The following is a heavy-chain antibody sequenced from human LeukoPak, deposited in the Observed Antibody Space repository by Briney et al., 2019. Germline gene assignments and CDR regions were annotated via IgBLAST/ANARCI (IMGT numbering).Heavy chain of an antibody. J-gene: IGHJ4*02. V-gene: IGHV3-53*01. CDR1: GFTFRSFA. Sequence: GGSLRLSCAASGFTFRSFAMSWVRQAPGKGLEWVSVIYSGGSTYYADSVKGRFTISRDNSKNTLYLQMNSLRAEDTAVYYCARDYGGYGYWGQGTLVTVSS. CDR3: ARDYGGYGY. D-gene: IGHD5-12*01. CDR2: IYSGGST.